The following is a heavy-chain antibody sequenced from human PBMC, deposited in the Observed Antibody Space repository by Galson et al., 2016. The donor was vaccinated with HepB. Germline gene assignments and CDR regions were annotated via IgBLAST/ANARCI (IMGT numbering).Heavy chain of an antibody. Sequence: SVKVSCKASGYRFTDYYMHWVRQAPGQGLEWMEIINPSGGRTSYAQKFQDRVSMTRDTSTSTVYMDLSSLRSEDTALYYCARSSGAYYKAPPFDYWGQGTLVTVSP. CDR2: INPSGGRT. CDR1: GYRFTDYY. V-gene: IGHV1-46*01. CDR3: ARSSGAYYKAPPFDY. D-gene: IGHD3-10*01. J-gene: IGHJ4*02.